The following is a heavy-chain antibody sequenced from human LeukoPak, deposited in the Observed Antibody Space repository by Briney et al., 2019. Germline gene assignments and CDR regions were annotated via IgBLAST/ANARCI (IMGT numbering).Heavy chain of an antibody. V-gene: IGHV3-48*02. CDR3: ARDGRDYDYVWGSYRYSPIDY. J-gene: IGHJ4*02. CDR2: ISSSSSTI. CDR1: GFTFSSYS. Sequence: HPGGSLRLSCAASGFTFSSYSMNWVRQAPGKGLEWVSYISSSSSTIYYADSVKGRFTISRDNAKNSLYLQMNSLRDEDTAVYYCARDGRDYDYVWGSYRYSPIDYWGQGTLVTVSS. D-gene: IGHD3-16*02.